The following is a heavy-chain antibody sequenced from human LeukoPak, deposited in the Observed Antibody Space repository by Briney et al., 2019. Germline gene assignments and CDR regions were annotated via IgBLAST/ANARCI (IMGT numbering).Heavy chain of an antibody. J-gene: IGHJ4*02. CDR2: INPNSGGT. V-gene: IGHV1-2*02. D-gene: IGHD2-2*01. CDR1: GYTYTGNY. Sequence: ASVKVSFKASGYTYTGNYMHWVRQAPGQGLEWMGWINPNSGGTNYAQKFQGRVTMTRDTSISTAYMELSRLRSDDTAVYYCARDIVVVPAAIVYFDYWGQGTLVTVSS. CDR3: ARDIVVVPAAIVYFDY.